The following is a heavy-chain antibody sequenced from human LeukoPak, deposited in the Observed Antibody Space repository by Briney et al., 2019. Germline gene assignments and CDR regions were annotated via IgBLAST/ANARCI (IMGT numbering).Heavy chain of an antibody. CDR3: AGVKGAYSFDY. J-gene: IGHJ4*02. Sequence: GGSLRLSCAASGFTFSDYYMSWIRQAPGKGLEWVSYISSSGDTIYYADSVKGRFTISRDNAKNSLYLQMNSLRAEDTAVHYCAGVKGAYSFDYSGQGALVTVSS. CDR1: GFTFSDYY. V-gene: IGHV3-11*04. D-gene: IGHD2-21*01. CDR2: ISSSGDTI.